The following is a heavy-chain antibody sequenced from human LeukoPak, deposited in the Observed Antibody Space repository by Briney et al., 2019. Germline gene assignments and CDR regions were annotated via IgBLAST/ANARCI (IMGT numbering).Heavy chain of an antibody. Sequence: GGSLTLSCAPSGITFGSYGMNSVRGAPGKGVQGVSPIRGSGDSTYYADSVKGRFTMSRDNSKKTLYLQMASLSAEDTAIYYCAKDSDSGYASRHYYSLDMWGKGTMVTVSS. V-gene: IGHV3-23*01. CDR2: IRGSGDST. CDR3: AKDSDSGYASRHYYSLDM. J-gene: IGHJ3*02. CDR1: GITFGSYG. D-gene: IGHD5-12*01.